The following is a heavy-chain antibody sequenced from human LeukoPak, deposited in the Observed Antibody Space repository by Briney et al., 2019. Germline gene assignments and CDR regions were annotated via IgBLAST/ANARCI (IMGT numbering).Heavy chain of an antibody. CDR3: ARLMTTVTTSDY. CDR1: GYTFSTYG. CDR2: MNPNSGNT. D-gene: IGHD4-11*01. V-gene: IGHV1-8*02. Sequence: ASVKVSCKASGYTFSTYGINWVRQATGQGLEWMGWMNPNSGNTGYAQKFQGRVTMTRNTSISTAYMELSSLRSEDTAVYYCARLMTTVTTSDYWGQGTLVTVSS. J-gene: IGHJ4*02.